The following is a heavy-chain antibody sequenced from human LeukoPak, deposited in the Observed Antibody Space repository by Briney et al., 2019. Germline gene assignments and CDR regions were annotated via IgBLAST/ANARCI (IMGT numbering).Heavy chain of an antibody. CDR3: ARGPGYYDSSGYYLDY. D-gene: IGHD3-22*01. CDR2: ISSSSSYI. V-gene: IGHV3-21*01. J-gene: IGHJ4*02. CDR1: GFTFSSYS. Sequence: GGSLRLSCAASGFTFSSYSMNWVRQAPGKGLEWVSSISSSSSYIYYADSVKGRFTISRDNAKNSLYLQMNSLRAEDTAVYYCARGPGYYDSSGYYLDYWGQGTLVTVSS.